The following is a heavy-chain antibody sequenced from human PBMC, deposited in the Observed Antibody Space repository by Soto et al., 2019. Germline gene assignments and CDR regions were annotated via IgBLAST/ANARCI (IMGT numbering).Heavy chain of an antibody. CDR1: GFTFSSYS. J-gene: IGHJ4*02. V-gene: IGHV3-21*01. D-gene: IGHD6-6*01. CDR3: ARDRYSSSTPWGYFDY. Sequence: EVQLVESGGGLVKPGGSLRLSCAASGFTFSSYSMNWVRQAPGKGLEWVSSISSSSSYIYYADSVKGRFTISRDNAKNSLYLQMNSLRAEDTAVYYCARDRYSSSTPWGYFDYWGQGTLVTVSS. CDR2: ISSSSSYI.